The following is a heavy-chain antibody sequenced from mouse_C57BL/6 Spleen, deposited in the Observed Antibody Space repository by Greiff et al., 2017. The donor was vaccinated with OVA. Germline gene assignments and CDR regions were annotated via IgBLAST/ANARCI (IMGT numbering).Heavy chain of an antibody. CDR3: ASDYYGSRGPYWYFDV. CDR1: GYTFTSYW. CDR2: IYPGSGST. Sequence: QVQLKQSGAELVKPGASVKMSCKASGYTFTSYWITWVKQRPGQGLEWVGDIYPGSGSTNYNEKFKSKATLTVDTSSSTAYMQLSSLTSEDSAVYDCASDYYGSRGPYWYFDVWGTGTTVTVSS. D-gene: IGHD1-1*01. V-gene: IGHV1-55*01. J-gene: IGHJ1*03.